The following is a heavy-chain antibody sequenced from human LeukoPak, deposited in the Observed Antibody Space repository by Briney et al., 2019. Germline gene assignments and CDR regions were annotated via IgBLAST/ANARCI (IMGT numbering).Heavy chain of an antibody. Sequence: SVKVSCKASGYTFTGYYMHWVRQAPGQGLEWMGGIIPIFGTANYAQKFQGRVTITADESTSTAYMELSSLRSEDTAVYYCARICSGGSCYAGLYGWFDPWGQGTLVTVSS. V-gene: IGHV1-69*13. J-gene: IGHJ5*02. CDR3: ARICSGGSCYAGLYGWFDP. CDR2: IIPIFGTA. CDR1: GYTFTGYY. D-gene: IGHD2-15*01.